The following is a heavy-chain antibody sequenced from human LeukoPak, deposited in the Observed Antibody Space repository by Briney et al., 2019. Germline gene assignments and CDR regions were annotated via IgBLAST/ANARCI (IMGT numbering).Heavy chain of an antibody. D-gene: IGHD5-12*01. CDR2: VSSSGSSI. CDR1: GVTFSSYK. Sequence: GGSLRLSCAASGVTFSSYKMNWVCQAQRPGLEWVSYVSSSGSSIYYSDSVKSRFTISRDNAKNSLYLQMNSIRAEDTAVYYCARGTIMAHWGQGTLVTVYS. J-gene: IGHJ4*02. V-gene: IGHV3-48*03. CDR3: ARGTIMAH.